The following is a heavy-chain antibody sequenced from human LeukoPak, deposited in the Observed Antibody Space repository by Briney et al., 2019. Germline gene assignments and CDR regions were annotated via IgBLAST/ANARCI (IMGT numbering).Heavy chain of an antibody. D-gene: IGHD1-26*01. V-gene: IGHV4-34*01. J-gene: IGHJ6*02. CDR2: INHSGST. CDR1: GGSISSYY. CDR3: ARGRRSSPNNYYYYYGMDV. Sequence: PSETLSLTYTVSGGSISSYYWSWIRQPPGKGLEWIGEINHSGSTNYNPSLKSRVTISVDTSKNQFSLKLSSVTAADTAVYYCARGRRSSPNNYYYYYGMDVWGQGTTVTVSS.